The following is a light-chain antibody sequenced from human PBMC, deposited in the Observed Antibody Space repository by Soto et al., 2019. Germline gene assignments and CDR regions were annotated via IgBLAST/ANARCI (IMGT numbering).Light chain of an antibody. CDR3: HSYESSPVV. CDR2: EDN. Sequence: NFMLTQPHSVSESPGKTVIISCTRSSGSIASNYVQWYQQRQGSAPTIVIYEDNQRPSWVPDRFSGSVDSSSNAASLTISGLKTEDEADYCSHSYESSPVVFGGGTKVTVL. J-gene: IGLJ2*01. V-gene: IGLV6-57*03. CDR1: SGSIASNY.